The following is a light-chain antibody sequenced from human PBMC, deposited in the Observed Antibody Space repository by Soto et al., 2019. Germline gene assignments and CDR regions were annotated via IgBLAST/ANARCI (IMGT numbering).Light chain of an antibody. V-gene: IGKV3-15*01. CDR2: GAS. CDR1: QSVYISY. Sequence: EIVLTQSPGTLALSSGDRATLACRASQSVYISYLAWYQQKPGQAPRLLIYGASTRDTGVPDRVSGSASGTEFTLTISSLQSEDFAVYYCQQYNNWPRTFGQGTRLEIK. J-gene: IGKJ5*01. CDR3: QQYNNWPRT.